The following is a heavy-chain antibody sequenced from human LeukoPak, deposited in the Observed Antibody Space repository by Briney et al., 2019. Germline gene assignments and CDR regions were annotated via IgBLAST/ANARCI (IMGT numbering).Heavy chain of an antibody. J-gene: IGHJ1*01. CDR3: ARDRGVTTVTDAEYFQH. V-gene: IGHV3-48*03. CDR2: ISSCCSTI. Sequence: PGESLTLSCAVSGFTFSSYGMNWVRQAPGKGLELVSYISSCCSTIYYADSVKRRFTISRDNAQNSLYLHMNSLRAEDTAVYYCARDRGVTTVTDAEYFQHWGQGTLVTVSS. CDR1: GFTFSSYG. D-gene: IGHD4-11*01.